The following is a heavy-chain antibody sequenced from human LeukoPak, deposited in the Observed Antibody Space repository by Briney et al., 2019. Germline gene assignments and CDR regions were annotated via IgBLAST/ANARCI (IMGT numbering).Heavy chain of an antibody. J-gene: IGHJ4*02. CDR1: GFTFTSSA. V-gene: IGHV1-58*01. D-gene: IGHD5-18*01. CDR2: IVVGSGNT. Sequence: ASVKVSCKASGFTFTSSAVQWVRQARGQRLEWIGWIVVGSGNTNYAQKFQERVTITRDMSTSTAYMELSSLRSEDTAVYYCARDLLIQPGEGLDYWGQGTLVTVSS. CDR3: ARDLLIQPGEGLDY.